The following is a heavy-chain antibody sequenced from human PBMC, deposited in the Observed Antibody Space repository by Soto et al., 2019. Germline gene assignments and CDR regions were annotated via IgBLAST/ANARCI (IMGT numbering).Heavy chain of an antibody. D-gene: IGHD1-26*01. CDR3: ARDLAWAFDS. J-gene: IGHJ4*02. Sequence: GSLRLSCXASGFTFSTFSMNWVRQAPGKGLEWLSYIGGSGGSISYADSVKGRFTISRDNGKNTLYLQMSSLRDEDTAVYYCARDLAWAFDSWGQGALVTVSS. CDR1: GFTFSTFS. V-gene: IGHV3-48*02. CDR2: IGGSGGSI.